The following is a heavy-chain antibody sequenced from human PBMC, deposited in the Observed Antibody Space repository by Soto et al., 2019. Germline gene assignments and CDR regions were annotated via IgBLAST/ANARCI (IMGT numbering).Heavy chain of an antibody. D-gene: IGHD2-2*01. CDR2: IGCDGSGR. V-gene: IGHV3-33*01. CDR1: GFNFSSYG. CDR3: ARSTGVTADYGMDV. Sequence: PGGSLRLSCSASGFNFSSYGMHWVRQAPGKGLEWVAFIGCDGSGRFYADSVAGRFTISRDTSKKMLYLQMNSLRAEDTALYSFARSTGVTADYGMDVWGQGTTVTVSS. J-gene: IGHJ6*02.